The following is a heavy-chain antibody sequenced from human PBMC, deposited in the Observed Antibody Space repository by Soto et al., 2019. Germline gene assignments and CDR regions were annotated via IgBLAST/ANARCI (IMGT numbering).Heavy chain of an antibody. CDR1: GGSISSIRFS. Sequence: QLQESGPGLVKPSETLSLTCTVSGGSISSIRFSWGWVRQPPGKGLEWIGAIYNTGRTSYNPSLESRVTVSVDMSKNQFSLKMTSGTAADTAIYNCVRSDTWGHGILVTVSS. J-gene: IGHJ5*01. CDR2: IYNTGRT. CDR3: VRSDT. V-gene: IGHV4-39*01.